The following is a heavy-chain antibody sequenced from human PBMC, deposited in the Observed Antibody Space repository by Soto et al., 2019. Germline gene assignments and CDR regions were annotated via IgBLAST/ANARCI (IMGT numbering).Heavy chain of an antibody. J-gene: IGHJ4*02. CDR1: RFTFSTYE. V-gene: IGHV3-48*03. D-gene: IGHD2-2*01. Sequence: GGSLSLSCAASRFTFSTYEMNWVRQAPGKGLEWVSYISTSGSTVYYADSVKGRFTISRDNTRNSLYLQMNSLRDEDTALYYCVRYCSTNICNGVDTRTFDYWGQGTMVTVYS. CDR3: VRYCSTNICNGVDTRTFDY. CDR2: ISTSGSTV.